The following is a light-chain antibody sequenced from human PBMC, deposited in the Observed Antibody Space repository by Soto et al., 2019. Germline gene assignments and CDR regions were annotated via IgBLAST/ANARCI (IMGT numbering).Light chain of an antibody. J-gene: IGKJ1*01. V-gene: IGKV3-20*01. CDR1: QSLSSNF. Sequence: EIVLTQSPGTLSSSPGERATLSCRASQSLSSNFLAWYQQKPGQAPRLLIYDASSRATGIPDRFSGSGSGTAFTLTISRLEPEDFAVYYCQQYGSSPRTFGQGTKVEIK. CDR2: DAS. CDR3: QQYGSSPRT.